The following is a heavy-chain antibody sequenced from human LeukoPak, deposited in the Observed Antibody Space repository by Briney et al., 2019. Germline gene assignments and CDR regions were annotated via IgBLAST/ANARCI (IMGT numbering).Heavy chain of an antibody. D-gene: IGHD3-10*01. V-gene: IGHV4-59*01. CDR1: VGSISNYY. CDR3: ARRRYLTSGSFDY. CDR2: ISYSGST. J-gene: IGHJ4*02. Sequence: SETLSFICNVSVGSISNYYWSWIRQSPGKGLGWIGYISYSGSTNYNPSLPHRVSISVDTSKNHFSLKLTSVTAADTAVYYCARRRYLTSGSFDYWGQGTLVTVSS.